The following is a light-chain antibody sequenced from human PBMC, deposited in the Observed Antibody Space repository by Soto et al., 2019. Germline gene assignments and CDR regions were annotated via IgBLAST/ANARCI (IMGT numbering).Light chain of an antibody. CDR3: QQYGSSGT. V-gene: IGKV3-20*01. CDR1: QSVSNNY. Sequence: EIVLTQSPGTLSLSPGETPTLYCRASQSVSNNYLAWYQQKPGQAPRLLIYGASNRATGIPDRFSGSGSGTDFTLTISRLEPEDFAVYYCQQYGSSGTFGQGTKVDIK. CDR2: GAS. J-gene: IGKJ1*01.